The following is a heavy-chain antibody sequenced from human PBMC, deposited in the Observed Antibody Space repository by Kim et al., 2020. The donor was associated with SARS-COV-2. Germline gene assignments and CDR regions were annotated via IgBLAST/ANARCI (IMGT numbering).Heavy chain of an antibody. V-gene: IGHV4-34*01. CDR2: INHSGST. D-gene: IGHD3-10*01. CDR3: ARGGRSVRFGELMIYYYYYMDV. CDR1: GGSFSGYY. Sequence: SETLSLTCAVYGGSFSGYYWSWIRQPPGKGLEWIGEINHSGSTNYNPSLKSRVTISVDTSKNQFSLKLSSVTAADTAVYYCARGGRSVRFGELMIYYYYYMDVWGKGTTVTVSS. J-gene: IGHJ6*03.